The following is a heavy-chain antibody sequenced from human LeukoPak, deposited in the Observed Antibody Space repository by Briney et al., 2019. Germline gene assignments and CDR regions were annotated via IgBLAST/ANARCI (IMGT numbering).Heavy chain of an antibody. CDR3: AKDSTIFGVVPRYFDY. D-gene: IGHD3-3*01. CDR1: GFTFSSYA. Sequence: GGSLRLSCAASGFTFSSYAMSWVRQAPGKGLEWVSAISGSGGSTYYADSVKGRFTISRDNSKNTLYPQMNSLRAEDTAVYYCAKDSTIFGVVPRYFDYWGQGTLVTVSS. J-gene: IGHJ4*02. V-gene: IGHV3-23*01. CDR2: ISGSGGST.